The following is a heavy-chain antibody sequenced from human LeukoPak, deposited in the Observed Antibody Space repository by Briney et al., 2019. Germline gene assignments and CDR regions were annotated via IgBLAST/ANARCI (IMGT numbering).Heavy chain of an antibody. Sequence: GGSLRLSCAASGFIVSTYYMSWVRQAPGKGLEWVSVIYSGGDTYYADSVKGRFTISRDNSKNTLYLQMNSLRAEDTAVYYCARARVATGIYYYYGMDVWGQGTTVTVSS. D-gene: IGHD5-12*01. V-gene: IGHV3-53*01. CDR1: GFIVSTYY. CDR3: ARARVATGIYYYYGMDV. CDR2: IYSGGDT. J-gene: IGHJ6*02.